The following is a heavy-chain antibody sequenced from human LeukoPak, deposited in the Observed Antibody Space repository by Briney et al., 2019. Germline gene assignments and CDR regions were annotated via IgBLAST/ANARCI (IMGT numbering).Heavy chain of an antibody. CDR1: GLMFSSYG. D-gene: IGHD5-12*01. Sequence: GRSLRLSCAASGLMFSSYGMHWVRQAPGKGLEWVAVIWSGGSNKYYADSVRGRFTISRDNPRNTLYLQMNSLRAEDTAVYYCGYSGYDFPFDYWGQGTLVTVSS. J-gene: IGHJ4*02. CDR3: GYSGYDFPFDY. V-gene: IGHV3-33*01. CDR2: IWSGGSNK.